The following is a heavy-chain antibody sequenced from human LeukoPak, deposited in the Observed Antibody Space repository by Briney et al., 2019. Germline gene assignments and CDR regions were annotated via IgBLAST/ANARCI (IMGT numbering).Heavy chain of an antibody. Sequence: SETLSLTSVVSGGSISRTNFGSSIRQPPVQGPQGIVVISLTGQTNYNPSVNGRVTMSLDESRNQLSLSLTSVTAADTAMYYCARESGAFCPFGYWGQGTLVIVPP. CDR3: ARESGAFCPFGY. J-gene: IGHJ4*02. CDR2: ISLTGQT. V-gene: IGHV4-4*02. D-gene: IGHD1-26*01. CDR1: GGSISRTNF.